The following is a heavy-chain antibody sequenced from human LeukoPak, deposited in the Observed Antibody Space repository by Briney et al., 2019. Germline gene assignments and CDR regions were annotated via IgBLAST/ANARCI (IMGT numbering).Heavy chain of an antibody. J-gene: IGHJ4*02. CDR3: ARLLAYGSGAEAFDY. Sequence: PGGSLRLSCAASGFTFSSYEMNWVRQAPGKGLEWVSYISSSGNTIYYADSVKGRFTISRDNAKNSLYLQMNSLRAGDTAVYYCARLLAYGSGAEAFDYWGQGTLVTVSS. CDR2: ISSSGNTI. CDR1: GFTFSSYE. D-gene: IGHD3-10*01. V-gene: IGHV3-48*03.